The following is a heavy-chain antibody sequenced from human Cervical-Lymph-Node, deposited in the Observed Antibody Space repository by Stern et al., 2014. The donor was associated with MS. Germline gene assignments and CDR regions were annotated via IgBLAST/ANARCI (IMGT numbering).Heavy chain of an antibody. CDR2: ISYEGNSK. CDR3: ARDGRSV. J-gene: IGHJ4*02. D-gene: IGHD3-3*01. CDR1: GFTFSSYT. V-gene: IGHV3-30-3*01. Sequence: ESGGGVVPPARSLSLSCAASGFTFSSYTMHWVRQAPGKWLEGVAVISYEGNSKFYADSVKGRFTISRDNSKNTLFLQMNSLRTEDTAVYYCARDGRSVWGQGTLVTVSS.